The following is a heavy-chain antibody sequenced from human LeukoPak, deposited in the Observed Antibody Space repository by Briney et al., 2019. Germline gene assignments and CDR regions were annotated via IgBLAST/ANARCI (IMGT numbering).Heavy chain of an antibody. CDR3: VRNDGDNAFDI. D-gene: IGHD4-17*01. Sequence: GGSLRLSCAASRSTFSTYSMNWVRQAPGRGLEWVSYISGTGTDIYYRDSVKGRFTISRDNAKNSLFLHMTNLRAEDMAVYYCVRNDGDNAFDIWGQGTMVTVSS. V-gene: IGHV3-21*05. J-gene: IGHJ3*02. CDR1: RSTFSTYS. CDR2: ISGTGTDI.